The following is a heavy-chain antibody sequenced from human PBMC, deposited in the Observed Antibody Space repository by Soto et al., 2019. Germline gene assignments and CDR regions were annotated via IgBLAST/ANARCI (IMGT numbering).Heavy chain of an antibody. CDR3: ASPHCSGGSCYGVGLLF. CDR2: ISYDGSNK. V-gene: IGHV3-30*03. Sequence: GGSLRLSCAASGFTFSSYGMHWVRQAPGKGLEWVAVISYDGSNKYYADYVRGRFTISRDNSKNTLYLQMNSLRAENTAVYYCASPHCSGGSCYGVGLLFWGQGTLVTVSS. CDR1: GFTFSSYG. D-gene: IGHD2-15*01. J-gene: IGHJ4*02.